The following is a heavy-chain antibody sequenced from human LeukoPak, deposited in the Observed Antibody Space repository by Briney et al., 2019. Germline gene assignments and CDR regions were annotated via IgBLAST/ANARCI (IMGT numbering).Heavy chain of an antibody. CDR2: IIPILGIA. Sequence: SVKVSCKASGGTFSSYTISWVRQAPGQGVEWMGRIIPILGIANYAQKFQGRVTITADKSTSTAYMELSSLRAEDKAVYYCARGVHGSEFDYWGQETLVTGAS. J-gene: IGHJ4*02. V-gene: IGHV1-69*02. CDR3: ARGVHGSEFDY. D-gene: IGHD1-26*01. CDR1: GGTFSSYT.